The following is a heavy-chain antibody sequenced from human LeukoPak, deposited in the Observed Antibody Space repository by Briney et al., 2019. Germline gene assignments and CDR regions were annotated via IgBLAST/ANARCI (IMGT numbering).Heavy chain of an antibody. CDR2: ISESGGRT. CDR1: GITLSNYG. J-gene: IGHJ4*02. CDR3: AKRGVVIRVILVGFHKEAYYFDS. Sequence: GGSLRLSCAVSGITLSNYGMSWVRQAQGKGLEWVAGISESGGRTNYADSVKGRLTISRDNPKNTLYLQMNSLRAEDTAVYFCAKRGVVIRVILVGFHKEAYYFDSWGQGALVTVSS. D-gene: IGHD3-22*01. V-gene: IGHV3-23*01.